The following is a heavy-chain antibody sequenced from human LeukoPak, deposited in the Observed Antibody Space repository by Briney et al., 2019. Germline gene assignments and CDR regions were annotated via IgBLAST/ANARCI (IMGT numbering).Heavy chain of an antibody. J-gene: IGHJ3*02. V-gene: IGHV3-74*01. Sequence: GGSLRLSCAASGFTFNSYWLHWVRQAPGKGLGGVSRINSDGSDTIYADSVKGRFTIYRDNAKRRVYLPMNRLKAEDTAVYYCARRGYLHGFDIWGQGTIVTVSS. CDR3: ARRGYLHGFDI. D-gene: IGHD2-15*01. CDR2: INSDGSDT. CDR1: GFTFNSYW.